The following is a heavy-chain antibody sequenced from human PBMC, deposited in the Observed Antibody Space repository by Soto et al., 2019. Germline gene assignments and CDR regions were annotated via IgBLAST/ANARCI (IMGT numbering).Heavy chain of an antibody. D-gene: IGHD1-26*01. CDR2: ISYDGSNK. Sequence: QVQLVESGGGVVQPGRSLRLSCAASGFTFSSYAMHWVRQAPGKGLEWVAVISYDGSNKYYADSVKGRFTISRDNSKNTLYLQMNSLRAEDTAVYYCARGAMYSGSYYGYWGQGTLVTVSS. CDR1: GFTFSSYA. V-gene: IGHV3-30-3*01. J-gene: IGHJ4*02. CDR3: ARGAMYSGSYYGY.